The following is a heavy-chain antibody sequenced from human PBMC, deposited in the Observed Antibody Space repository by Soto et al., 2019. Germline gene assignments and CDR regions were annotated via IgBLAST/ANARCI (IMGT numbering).Heavy chain of an antibody. CDR3: AADATAWQQMVPSDY. CDR2: IAVGSGYT. Sequence: QMQREQYGPEGKKPGTSVKVSCKASGFTFTSSAFQWVRQARGQRLEWIGWIAVGSGYTNYAQRFQERVTLTRDMSTATTYMELSRLTSEDTAIYYCAADATAWQQMVPSDYWGQGTLVTVSS. J-gene: IGHJ4*02. V-gene: IGHV1-58*01. D-gene: IGHD2-8*01. CDR1: GFTFTSSA.